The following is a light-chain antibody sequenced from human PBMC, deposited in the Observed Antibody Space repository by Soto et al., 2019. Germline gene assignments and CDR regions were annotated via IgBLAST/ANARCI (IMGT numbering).Light chain of an antibody. CDR3: QQYGNSAWT. Sequence: IVLTQSPGTLSLSPGERATLSCRSSQSVSNNYLAWYQQKPGQAPRLLIYGASSRATGIPDRFSGSGSGTDFTLTVSRLEPEDVAVYYCQQYGNSAWTFGQGTKVDIK. CDR1: QSVSNNY. V-gene: IGKV3-20*01. J-gene: IGKJ1*01. CDR2: GAS.